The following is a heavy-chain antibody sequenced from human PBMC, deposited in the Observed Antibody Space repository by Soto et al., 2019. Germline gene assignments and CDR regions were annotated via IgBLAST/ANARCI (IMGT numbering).Heavy chain of an antibody. CDR2: IYASGSP. CDR3: ARGVGSSPPRY. Sequence: SETLSLTCTISGGSISVYYWSWVRQPPGHELEWIGYIYASGSPYYNPSLRSRVTISADTSKNQISLKLTSPTAADTAIYYCARGVGSSPPRYWGRGTLVTVSS. V-gene: IGHV4-59*01. D-gene: IGHD1-26*01. CDR1: GGSISVYY. J-gene: IGHJ4*02.